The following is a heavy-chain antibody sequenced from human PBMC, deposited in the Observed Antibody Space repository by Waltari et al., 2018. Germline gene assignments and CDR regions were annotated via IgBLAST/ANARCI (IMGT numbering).Heavy chain of an antibody. D-gene: IGHD3-16*01. V-gene: IGHV4-39*01. CDR2: RSYSGAT. J-gene: IGHJ3*01. Sequence: GWRRHPPGEGAESTATRSYSGATYNTPSLKSRVTKSGDTSKNQFSLKLSSVTAADTGVYYCATYVGASIGTAAFDVWGQGTMVTVSS. CDR3: ATYVGASIGTAAFDV.